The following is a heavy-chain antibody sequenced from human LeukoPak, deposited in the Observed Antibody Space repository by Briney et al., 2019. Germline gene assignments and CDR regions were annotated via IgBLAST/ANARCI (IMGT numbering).Heavy chain of an antibody. CDR2: ISAYTGNT. Sequence: ASVKVSCKASGYTFTSYGISWVRQAPGQGLEWMGWISAYTGNTNYAQKLQGRVTMTTDTSTSTAYLELRSLRSDDTAVYYCARCHYYGSGNYVRVYSPDYWGQGTLVTVSS. CDR3: ARCHYYGSGNYVRVYSPDY. J-gene: IGHJ4*02. V-gene: IGHV1-18*01. CDR1: GYTFTSYG. D-gene: IGHD3-10*01.